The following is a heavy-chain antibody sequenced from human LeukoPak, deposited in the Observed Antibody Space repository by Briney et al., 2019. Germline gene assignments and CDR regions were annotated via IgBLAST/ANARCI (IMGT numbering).Heavy chain of an antibody. V-gene: IGHV3-21*01. J-gene: IGHJ4*02. Sequence: GGSLRLSCAASGFTFSSYSMNWVRQAPGKGLEWVSSISSSSSYIYYADSVKGRFTISRDNAKNSLYLQKSSLRVGDTAVYYCASWAGNTQSDSWSGPFDYWGQGTLVTVSS. CDR2: ISSSSSYI. CDR3: ASWAGNTQSDSWSGPFDY. D-gene: IGHD3-3*01. CDR1: GFTFSSYS.